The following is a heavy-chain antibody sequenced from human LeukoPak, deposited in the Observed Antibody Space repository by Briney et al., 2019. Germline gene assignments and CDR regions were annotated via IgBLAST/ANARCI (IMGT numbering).Heavy chain of an antibody. CDR2: INPSGGST. V-gene: IGHV1-46*01. CDR3: AVITVATDFDC. J-gene: IGHJ4*02. Sequence: GASVKVSCKASGYTFTNYYMHWVRQAPGQGLEWMGIINPSGGSTTYAQKFQGRVTMTRDTSISTAYMELSRLRSDDTAVFYCAVITVATDFDCWGQGTLVTVSS. CDR1: GYTFTNYY. D-gene: IGHD4-11*01.